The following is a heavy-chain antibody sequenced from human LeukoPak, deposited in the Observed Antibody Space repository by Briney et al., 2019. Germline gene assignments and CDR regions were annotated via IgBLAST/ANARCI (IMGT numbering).Heavy chain of an antibody. CDR2: ISYDGSNK. CDR3: ACGWYSSTWFDY. D-gene: IGHD6-13*01. Sequence: PGGSLRLSCAASGFTFSSYAMHWVRQAPGKGLEWVAVISYDGSNKYYADSVKGRFTISRDNSKNTLYLQMNSLRAEDTAVYYCACGWYSSTWFDYWGQGTLVTVSS. V-gene: IGHV3-30-3*01. J-gene: IGHJ4*02. CDR1: GFTFSSYA.